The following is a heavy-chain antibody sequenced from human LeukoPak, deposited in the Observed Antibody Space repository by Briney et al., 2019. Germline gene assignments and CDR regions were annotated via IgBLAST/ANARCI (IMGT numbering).Heavy chain of an antibody. V-gene: IGHV3-9*01. CDR2: LGWNGDII. J-gene: IGHJ4*02. D-gene: IGHD6-13*01. CDR1: GFTFDDYS. Sequence: GRSLRLSCAASGFTFDDYSMHWVRHSPGKGLEWLSGLGWNGDIIDYADSVKGRFTISRDNAKNSLYLQMDSLKTEDTALYYCAKGSLIAASGTLFDFWGQGTRVTVSS. CDR3: AKGSLIAASGTLFDF.